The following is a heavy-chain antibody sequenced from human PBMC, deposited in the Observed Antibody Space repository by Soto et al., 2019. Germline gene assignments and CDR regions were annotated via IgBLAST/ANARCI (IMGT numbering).Heavy chain of an antibody. CDR3: ARENGHCTDACNRGAFDI. CDR2: ISSSSSYI. CDR1: GFTFSSYS. Sequence: TGGSLRLSCAASGFTFSSYSMNWVRQAPGKGLEWVSSISSSSSYIFYSDSVKGRFTISRDNAKNPVYLQLNSLRADDSAVYYCARENGHCTDACNRGAFDIWGQGTMVTVSS. D-gene: IGHD2-2*01. J-gene: IGHJ3*02. V-gene: IGHV3-21*01.